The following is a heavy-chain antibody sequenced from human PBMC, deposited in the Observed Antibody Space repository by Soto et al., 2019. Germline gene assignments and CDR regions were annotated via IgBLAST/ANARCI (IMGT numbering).Heavy chain of an antibody. Sequence: QVQLVQSGAEVKKPGSSVKVSCKASGGTFSSYAISWVRQAPGQGLEWMGGTIPIFGTANYAQKFQGRVTITADESTSTAYMELSSLRSEDTAVYFCARHVPTAGYYYGMDVWGQGTTVTVSS. CDR1: GGTFSSYA. V-gene: IGHV1-69*12. CDR3: ARHVPTAGYYYGMDV. J-gene: IGHJ6*02. CDR2: TIPIFGTA. D-gene: IGHD2-2*01.